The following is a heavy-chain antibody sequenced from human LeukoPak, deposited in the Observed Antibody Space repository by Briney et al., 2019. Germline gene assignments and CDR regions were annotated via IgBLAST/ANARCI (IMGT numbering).Heavy chain of an antibody. J-gene: IGHJ4*02. V-gene: IGHV3-11*05. CDR1: GXTFSDYY. CDR3: ARDRGAVAATWFDY. D-gene: IGHD6-19*01. CDR2: IGSSSTYT. Sequence: GGSLRLSCAASGXTFSDYYMTWVRQAPGKGLEWVSCIGSSSTYTNYADSVKGRFTISRDNAKNSLYLQMDGLRADDTAVYYCARDRGAVAATWFDYWGQGTLVTVSS.